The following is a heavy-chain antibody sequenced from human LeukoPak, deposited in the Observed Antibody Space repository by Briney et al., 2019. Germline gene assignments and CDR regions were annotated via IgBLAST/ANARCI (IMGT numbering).Heavy chain of an antibody. V-gene: IGHV4-39*01. CDR1: GGSISSSSYY. Sequence: SETLSLTCTVSGGSISSSSYYWGWIRQPPGKGLEWIGSIYYSGSTYYNPSLKSRVTISVDTSKNQFSLKLSSVTAADTAVYYCARLESEWELLFDYWGQGTLVTVSP. J-gene: IGHJ4*02. D-gene: IGHD1-26*01. CDR2: IYYSGST. CDR3: ARLESEWELLFDY.